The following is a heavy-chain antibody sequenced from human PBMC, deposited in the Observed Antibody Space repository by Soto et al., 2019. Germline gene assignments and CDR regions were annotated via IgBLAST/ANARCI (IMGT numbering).Heavy chain of an antibody. D-gene: IGHD6-19*01. Sequence: EVLLLESGGVLAQPGGSLRLSCAASGFTFANYAMSWVRQAPGKGLEWVSGISASGRDTYYADSVKDRFTISRDSSKNTLFLQMNSLRAEDTAMYYCAKGKTSGWYYFDYWGQGTLVTVSS. V-gene: IGHV3-23*01. CDR1: GFTFANYA. CDR2: ISASGRDT. J-gene: IGHJ4*02. CDR3: AKGKTSGWYYFDY.